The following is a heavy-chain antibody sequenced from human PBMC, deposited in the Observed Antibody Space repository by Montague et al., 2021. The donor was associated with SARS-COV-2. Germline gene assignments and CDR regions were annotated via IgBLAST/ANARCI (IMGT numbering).Heavy chain of an antibody. Sequence: SETLSLTCAVYGGSFSGYYWSWIRQPPGKGLEWIGEINHSGSTNYNPSLKSRVTISMDTSQNQFSLKLSSVTAADTAVYDSARGVRQLGVRYYYYYIDVWDKGTTVTVSS. CDR3: ARGVRQLGVRYYYYYIDV. CDR2: INHSGST. V-gene: IGHV4-34*01. CDR1: GGSFSGYY. D-gene: IGHD6-6*01. J-gene: IGHJ6*03.